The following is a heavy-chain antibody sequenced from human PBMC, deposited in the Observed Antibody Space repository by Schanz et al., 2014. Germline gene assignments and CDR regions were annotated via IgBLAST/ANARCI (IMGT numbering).Heavy chain of an antibody. D-gene: IGHD3-3*01. CDR1: GFTVSSNY. J-gene: IGHJ4*02. CDR3: ARDKGGYYPFDY. V-gene: IGHV3-7*01. CDR2: IRYDGGDD. Sequence: EVQLVESGGGLVQPGGSLRLSCAASGFTVSSNYMSWVRQAPGKGLEWVAFIRYDGGDDQFADSVKGRFTISRDDAKNSHYLQMNSLRAEDTAVYYCARDKGGYYPFDYWGQGTLVTVSS.